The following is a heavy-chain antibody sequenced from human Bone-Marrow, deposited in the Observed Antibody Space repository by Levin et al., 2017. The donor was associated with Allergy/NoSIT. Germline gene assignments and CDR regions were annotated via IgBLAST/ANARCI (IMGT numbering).Heavy chain of an antibody. V-gene: IGHV3-30*14. CDR3: ARVRVPPGPFDY. Sequence: GGSLRLSCAASGFTFSTYDMHWLRQAPGKGLEWVPVISQDGSITFYADSVRGRFTISRDNPRNTLYLQMHSLRPEDTAIYYCARVRVPPGPFDYWGQGTLVTVSS. CDR1: GFTFSTYD. CDR2: ISQDGSIT. J-gene: IGHJ4*02.